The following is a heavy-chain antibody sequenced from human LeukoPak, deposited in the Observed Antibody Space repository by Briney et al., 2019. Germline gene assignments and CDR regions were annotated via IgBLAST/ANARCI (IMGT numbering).Heavy chain of an antibody. V-gene: IGHV3-33*06. CDR3: AKTSAHLTYYYDSSGYYYPDY. Sequence: GGSLRLSCAASGFTFSSYGMHWVRQAPGKGLEWVAVIWYDGSNKYYADSVKGRFTISRDNSKNTLYLQMNSLRAEDTAVYYCAKTSAHLTYYYDSSGYYYPDYWGQGTLVTVSS. D-gene: IGHD3-22*01. CDR2: IWYDGSNK. J-gene: IGHJ4*02. CDR1: GFTFSSYG.